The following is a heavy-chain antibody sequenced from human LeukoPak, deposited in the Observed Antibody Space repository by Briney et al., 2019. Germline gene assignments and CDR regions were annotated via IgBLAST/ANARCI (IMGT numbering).Heavy chain of an antibody. CDR2: IKTKTDSGTT. CDR3: NTLYCSSTSCN. Sequence: GGSLRLSCASSVLTFSNAWMSCVRQAPGKGLEWVGRIKTKTDSGTTDYAAPVKGRFTISRNDSKNTVYLQMNSLQTEDTAVYYGNTLYCSSTSCNLGQGTLATVYS. J-gene: IGHJ4*02. CDR1: VLTFSNAW. V-gene: IGHV3-15*05. D-gene: IGHD2-2*01.